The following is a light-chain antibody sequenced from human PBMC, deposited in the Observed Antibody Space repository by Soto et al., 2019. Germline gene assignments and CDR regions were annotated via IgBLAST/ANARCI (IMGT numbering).Light chain of an antibody. V-gene: IGLV2-14*03. CDR3: SSSTSRSTYV. Sequence: QSVLTQPASVSGSPGQSITISCTGTSSDVGGYNYVSWYQQHPGKAPKLMIYDVSNRPSGVSNRFSGSKSGNTASLTISGLQAEDEADYYCSSSTSRSTYVFGSGTQVTVL. CDR2: DVS. CDR1: SSDVGGYNY. J-gene: IGLJ1*01.